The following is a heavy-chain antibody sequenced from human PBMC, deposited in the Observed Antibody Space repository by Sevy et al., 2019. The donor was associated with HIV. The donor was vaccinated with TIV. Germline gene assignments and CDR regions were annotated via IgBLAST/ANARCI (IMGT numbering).Heavy chain of an antibody. Sequence: SETLSLTYTVSGGSISDYYWNWIRQPPGKGLEWIGYIYYNGITNYNPSLKSRVTISVDTSNNQFSLKLTSVTAADTAGYYCARGIYSYGYWREFDYWGQGTLVTVSS. J-gene: IGHJ4*02. D-gene: IGHD5-18*01. CDR1: GGSISDYY. V-gene: IGHV4-59*01. CDR3: ARGIYSYGYWREFDY. CDR2: IYYNGIT.